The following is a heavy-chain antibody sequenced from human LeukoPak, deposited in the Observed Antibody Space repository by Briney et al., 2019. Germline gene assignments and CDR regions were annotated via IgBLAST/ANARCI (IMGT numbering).Heavy chain of an antibody. J-gene: IGHJ4*02. D-gene: IGHD5-18*01. CDR2: TNPNSGGT. V-gene: IGHV1-2*02. CDR3: ARDNNAATGYSYGYLNY. Sequence: ASVKVSCKASGYTFTGYYMHWVRQAPGQGLEWMGWTNPNSGGTNYAQKFQGRVTMTRDTSISTAYMELSRLRSDDTAVYYCARDNNAATGYSYGYLNYWGQGTLVTVSS. CDR1: GYTFTGYY.